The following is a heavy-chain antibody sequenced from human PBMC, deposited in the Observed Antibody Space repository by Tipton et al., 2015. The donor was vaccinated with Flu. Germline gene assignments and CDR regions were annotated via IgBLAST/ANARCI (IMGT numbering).Heavy chain of an antibody. Sequence: LVKPTQTLTLTCTFSGFSLSTSGVGVGWIRQPPGKALEWLALIYWDDDKRYSPSLKSRLTITKDTSKNQVVLTMTNMDPVDTATYYCAHRAQYGYGWGYYFDYWGQGTLVTVSS. CDR2: IYWDDDK. J-gene: IGHJ4*02. CDR3: AHRAQYGYGWGYYFDY. CDR1: GFSLSTSGVG. V-gene: IGHV2-5*02. D-gene: IGHD5-18*01.